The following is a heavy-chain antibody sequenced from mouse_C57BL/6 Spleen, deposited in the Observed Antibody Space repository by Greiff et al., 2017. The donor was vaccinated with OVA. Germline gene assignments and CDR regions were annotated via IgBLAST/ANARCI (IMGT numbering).Heavy chain of an antibody. Sequence: QVQLKQSGAELARPGASVKMSCKASGYTFTSYTMHWVKQRPGQGLEWIGYINPSSGYTKYNQKFKDKATLTADKSSSTAYMQLSSLTSEDSAVYYCARASLYYGSSLYAMDDWGQGTSVTVSS. CDR3: ARASLYYGSSLYAMDD. CDR1: GYTFTSYT. D-gene: IGHD1-1*01. J-gene: IGHJ4*01. CDR2: INPSSGYT. V-gene: IGHV1-4*01.